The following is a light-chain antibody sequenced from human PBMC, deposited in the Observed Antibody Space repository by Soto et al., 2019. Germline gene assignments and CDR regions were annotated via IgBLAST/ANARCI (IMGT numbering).Light chain of an antibody. CDR3: SSYTTSNTVV. V-gene: IGLV2-14*01. CDR1: SSDVGAYNY. Sequence: QSALTQPASVSGSAGQSITISCTGTSSDVGAYNYVSWYQQNPGKAPKLMIYDVSDRPSGVSSRFSGSKSGNTASLTISGLQTEDEADYYCSSYTTSNTVVFRGGTKLTVL. CDR2: DVS. J-gene: IGLJ3*02.